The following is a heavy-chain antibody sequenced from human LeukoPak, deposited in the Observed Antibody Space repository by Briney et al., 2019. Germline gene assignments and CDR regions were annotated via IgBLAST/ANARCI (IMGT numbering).Heavy chain of an antibody. J-gene: IGHJ5*02. D-gene: IGHD3-22*01. CDR2: INPNSGGT. Sequence: GASVKVSCKASGYTFTGYYMHWVRQAPGQGLEWMGWINPNSGGTNYAQKFQGWVTMTRDTSISTAYMELSRLRSDDTAVYYCARGVYYDSSGAHNWFDPWGQGTLVTVSS. CDR1: GYTFTGYY. V-gene: IGHV1-2*04. CDR3: ARGVYYDSSGAHNWFDP.